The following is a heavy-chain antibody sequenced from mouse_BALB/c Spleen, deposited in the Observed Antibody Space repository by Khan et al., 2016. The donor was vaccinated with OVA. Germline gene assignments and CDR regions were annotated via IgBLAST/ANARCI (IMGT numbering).Heavy chain of an antibody. CDR1: GYTFTTYT. Sequence: QVRLQQSGAELARPGASVKMSCKASGYTFTTYTIHWVKQRPGQGLEWIGYIIPSTDYTTYNQKFKDKATLTADKSSSTAYMQLSSLTSDDSAVYYCAKEGAYYRSDGWFAYWGQGTLVTVPA. V-gene: IGHV1-4*01. CDR3: AKEGAYYRSDGWFAY. CDR2: IIPSTDYT. J-gene: IGHJ3*01. D-gene: IGHD2-14*01.